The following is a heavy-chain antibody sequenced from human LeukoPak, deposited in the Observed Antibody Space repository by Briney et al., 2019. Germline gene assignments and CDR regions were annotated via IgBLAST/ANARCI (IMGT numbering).Heavy chain of an antibody. CDR2: IYYSGST. CDR1: GGSISSYY. J-gene: IGHJ4*02. V-gene: IGHV4-59*08. CDR3: ARLYYDFWSGYPAYFDY. D-gene: IGHD3-3*01. Sequence: SETLSLTCTVSGGSISSYYWSWIRQPPGKGLEWIGYIYYSGSTSYNPSLKSRVTISVDTSKNQFSLKLSSVTAADTAVYYCARLYYDFWSGYPAYFDYWGQGTLVTVSS.